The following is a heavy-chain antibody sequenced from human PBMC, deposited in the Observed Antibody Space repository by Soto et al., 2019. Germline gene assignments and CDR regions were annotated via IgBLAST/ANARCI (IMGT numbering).Heavy chain of an antibody. CDR2: VSYSGST. CDR1: GGAIGGYY. CDR3: ARHGSHSGWFSFDP. V-gene: IGHV4-59*08. J-gene: IGHJ5*02. D-gene: IGHD6-19*01. Sequence: SETLSLTCSLSGGAIGGYYWSWIRQPPGKALEWIGYVSYSGSTDYHPSLKSRVSISIDTSKNQFSLKMISVTAADTAVYYCARHGSHSGWFSFDPWGQGPLVTVSS.